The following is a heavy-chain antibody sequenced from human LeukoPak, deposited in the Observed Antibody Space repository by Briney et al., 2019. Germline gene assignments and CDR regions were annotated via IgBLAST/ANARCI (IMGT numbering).Heavy chain of an antibody. J-gene: IGHJ4*02. CDR3: ARGTPTTRDFDY. CDR1: GFTFSSYA. Sequence: PGASLRLSCAASGFTFSSYAMSWVRQAPGKGLEWVSAISGSGGSTYYADSVKGRFTISRDHAKNSLYLQMNSLRAEDTAVYYCARGTPTTRDFDYWGLGTLVTVSS. V-gene: IGHV3-23*01. CDR2: ISGSGGST. D-gene: IGHD4-11*01.